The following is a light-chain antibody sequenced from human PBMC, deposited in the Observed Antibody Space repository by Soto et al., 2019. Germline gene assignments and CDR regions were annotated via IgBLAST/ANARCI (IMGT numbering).Light chain of an antibody. CDR1: SSDVGGFNY. V-gene: IGLV2-11*01. CDR3: CSYAGSYTHV. Sequence: QSALTQPRSVSGSPGQSVTISCTGTSSDVGGFNYVSWYQQHPSKAPKIMIFDVSMRPSGVPLRFSGSKSGNTASLTISGLRAEDEADYYCCSYAGSYTHVFGTGTKVTVL. J-gene: IGLJ1*01. CDR2: DVS.